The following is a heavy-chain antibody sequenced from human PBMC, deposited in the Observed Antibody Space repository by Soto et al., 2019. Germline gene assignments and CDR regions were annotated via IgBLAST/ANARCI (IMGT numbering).Heavy chain of an antibody. V-gene: IGHV5-51*03. CDR3: ASAHPHHLEYTPYYMDV. CDR1: GYSFTSYW. CDR2: IYPGDSDT. D-gene: IGHD1-1*01. Sequence: EVQLVQSGAEVKKPGESLKISCKGSGYSFTSYWIGWVRQMPGKGLEWMGIIYPGDSDTRYSPSFQGQVTISADKSISTAYLQWSSLKASDTAMYYCASAHPHHLEYTPYYMDVWGKGTTVTVSS. J-gene: IGHJ6*03.